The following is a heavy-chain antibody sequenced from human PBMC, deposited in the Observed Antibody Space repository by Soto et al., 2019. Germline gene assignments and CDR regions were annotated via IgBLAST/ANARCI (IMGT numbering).Heavy chain of an antibody. Sequence: SETLSLTCTVSGGSVSSGSYYWTWIRQPPGRGLEWIGYIYYTGSTDYNPSLKSRVTISVDTSKNQFSLRLNSVTAADTAVYFCASSKYDVVAGSVWFDPWGQGTLVTVSS. D-gene: IGHD2-21*01. CDR2: IYYTGST. V-gene: IGHV4-61*01. J-gene: IGHJ5*02. CDR3: ASSKYDVVAGSVWFDP. CDR1: GGSVSSGSYY.